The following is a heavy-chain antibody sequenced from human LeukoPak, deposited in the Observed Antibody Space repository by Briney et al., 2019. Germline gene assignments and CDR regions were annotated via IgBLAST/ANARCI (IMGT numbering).Heavy chain of an antibody. Sequence: ASVKVSCKASGYTFTGHYMHWVRQAPGQGLEWMGWISSNSGDTDYAQRFQGRVTMTRDTSISTAYMELSRLRSDDTAVYFCARAAIAVAGDYHYHYMDVWGKGTTVTVSS. D-gene: IGHD6-19*01. CDR1: GYTFTGHY. CDR3: ARAAIAVAGDYHYHYMDV. J-gene: IGHJ6*03. V-gene: IGHV1-2*02. CDR2: ISSNSGDT.